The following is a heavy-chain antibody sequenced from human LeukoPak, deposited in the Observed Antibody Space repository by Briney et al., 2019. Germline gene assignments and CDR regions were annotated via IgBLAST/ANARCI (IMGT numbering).Heavy chain of an antibody. J-gene: IGHJ4*02. Sequence: PGGSLRLSCAASGFTFSSYAMHWVRQAPGKGLEGVAVISYDGSNKYYADSVKGRFTISRDNSKNTLYLQMNSLRAEDTAVYYCARSVANLDYWGQGTLVTVSS. CDR2: ISYDGSNK. CDR3: ARSVANLDY. V-gene: IGHV3-30-3*01. D-gene: IGHD5-12*01. CDR1: GFTFSSYA.